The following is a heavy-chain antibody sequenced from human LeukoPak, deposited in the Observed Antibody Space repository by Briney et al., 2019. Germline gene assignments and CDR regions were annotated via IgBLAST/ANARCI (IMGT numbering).Heavy chain of an antibody. CDR1: GFTFSSYE. D-gene: IGHD2-15*01. CDR2: ISSSGSTI. Sequence: GGSLRLSCAASGFTFSSYEMNWVRQAPGKGLEWVSYISSSGSTIYYADSVKGRFTISRDNAKNSLYLQMNSPRAEDTAVYYCARGPLGYCSGGSCWVYYFDYWGQGTLVTVSS. J-gene: IGHJ4*02. V-gene: IGHV3-48*03. CDR3: ARGPLGYCSGGSCWVYYFDY.